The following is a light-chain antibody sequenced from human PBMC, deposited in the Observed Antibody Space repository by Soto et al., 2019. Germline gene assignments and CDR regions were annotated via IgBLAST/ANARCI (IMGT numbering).Light chain of an antibody. V-gene: IGKV1-33*01. J-gene: IGKJ5*01. CDR2: DAS. CDR1: QDIKNY. Sequence: DIKITLSPSSLSASVGDRVTITCQASQDIKNYLNWYQQKSGKAPKLLIYDASDLETGVPSRFSGSGSGTDFTFTISSLQPEDIATYYCQQYSHLITFGQGTRLENK. CDR3: QQYSHLIT.